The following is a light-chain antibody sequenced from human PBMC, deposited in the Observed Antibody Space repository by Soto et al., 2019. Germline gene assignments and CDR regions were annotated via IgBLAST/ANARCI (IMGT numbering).Light chain of an antibody. CDR2: GAS. J-gene: IGKJ1*01. V-gene: IGKV3-15*01. CDR3: QQYNNWPPWT. CDR1: QSVSTS. Sequence: EIVLTQSPGTLSLSPGERATLSCRASQSVSTSQLAWCQQKPGQAPRLLIYGASTRATGIPARFSGSGSGTEFTLTISSLQSEDFAVYYCQQYNNWPPWTFGQGTKVDIK.